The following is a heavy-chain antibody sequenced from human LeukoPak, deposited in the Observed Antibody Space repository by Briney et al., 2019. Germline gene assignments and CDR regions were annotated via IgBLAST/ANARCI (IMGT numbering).Heavy chain of an antibody. Sequence: SETLSLTCTVSGYSISSGYYWGWIRQPPGKGLEWIGSIYYSGSTYYNPSLKSRVTISVDTSKNQFSLKLSSVTAADTAVYYCARTYSGYDSEFDYWGQGTLLTVSS. J-gene: IGHJ4*02. CDR2: IYYSGST. CDR1: GYSISSGYY. D-gene: IGHD5-12*01. V-gene: IGHV4-38-2*02. CDR3: ARTYSGYDSEFDY.